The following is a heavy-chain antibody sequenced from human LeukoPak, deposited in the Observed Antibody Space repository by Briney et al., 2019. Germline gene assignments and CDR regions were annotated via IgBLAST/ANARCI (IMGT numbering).Heavy chain of an antibody. J-gene: IGHJ4*02. CDR2: INLKSGNA. D-gene: IGHD6-19*01. CDR3: ARVAGSIDY. CDR1: GYTFTTYD. V-gene: IGHV1-8*03. Sequence: VASVKVSCKASGYTFTTYDINWVRQATGQGLEWMGWINLKSGNAGYAQNFQSRVTITRDTSISTAYMELSGLRSEDTAVYYCARVAGSIDYWGQGTLVTVSS.